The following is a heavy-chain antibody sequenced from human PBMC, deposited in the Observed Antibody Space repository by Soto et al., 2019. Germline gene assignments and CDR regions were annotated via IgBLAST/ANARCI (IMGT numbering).Heavy chain of an antibody. D-gene: IGHD6-13*01. CDR3: ARGIAAAGSIDY. Sequence: SETLSLTCAVSGGSISSSNWWSWVRQPPGKGLEWIGVIYHRGITNYNPSLKSRLTISVDKSKNQFSVKLSSVTAADTAVYYCARGIAAAGSIDYWGQGTLVTVSS. J-gene: IGHJ4*02. V-gene: IGHV4-4*02. CDR2: IYHRGIT. CDR1: GGSISSSNW.